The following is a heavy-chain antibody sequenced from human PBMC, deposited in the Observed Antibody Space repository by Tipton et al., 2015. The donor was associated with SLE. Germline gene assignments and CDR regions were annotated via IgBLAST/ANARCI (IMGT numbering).Heavy chain of an antibody. V-gene: IGHV1-69*01. CDR1: GGTFSSYA. D-gene: IGHD2-21*01. CDR2: IIPIFGTA. CDR3: AREVKVVPGSYYGMDV. Sequence: QSGPEVKKPGSSVKVSCKASGGTFSSYAISWVRQAPGQGLEWMGGIIPIFGTANYAQKFQGRVTITADESTSTAYMELSSLRSEDTAVYYCAREVKVVPGSYYGMDVWGQGTTVTVSS. J-gene: IGHJ6*02.